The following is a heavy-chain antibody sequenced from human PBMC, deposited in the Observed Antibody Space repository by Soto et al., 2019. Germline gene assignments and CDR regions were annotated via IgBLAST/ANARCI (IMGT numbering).Heavy chain of an antibody. Sequence: SETLSLTCTVSGGSISSSSYYWSWIRQHPGKGLEWIRYIYYNGNTHYNPTLKSRGIMSVDTSKNQFSLKLTSVTAADTAVYYCARHPPFDYDDYWGQGTLVTVSS. D-gene: IGHD3-22*01. CDR2: IYYNGNT. CDR1: GGSISSSSYY. J-gene: IGHJ4*02. V-gene: IGHV4-31*03. CDR3: ARHPPFDYDDY.